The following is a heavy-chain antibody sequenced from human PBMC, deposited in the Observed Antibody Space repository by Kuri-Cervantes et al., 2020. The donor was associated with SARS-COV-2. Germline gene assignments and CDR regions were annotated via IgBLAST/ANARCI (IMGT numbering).Heavy chain of an antibody. D-gene: IGHD3-10*01. CDR3: ARARVRGLITAYYYYGMDV. V-gene: IGHV1-2*04. CDR2: INPNSGGT. CDR1: GYTFTGYY. J-gene: IGHJ6*02. Sequence: SVKVSCKSSGYTFTGYYMHWVRQAPGQGLEWMGWINPNSGGTNYAQKFQGWVTMTRDTSINTAYMELSRLRSDDTAVYYCARARVRGLITAYYYYGMDVWGQGTTVTVSS.